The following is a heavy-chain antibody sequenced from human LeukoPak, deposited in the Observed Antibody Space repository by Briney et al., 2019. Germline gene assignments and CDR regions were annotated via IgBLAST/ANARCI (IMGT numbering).Heavy chain of an antibody. CDR2: IFNSGNT. CDR3: ARVVVPAAIQGGYYGMDV. V-gene: IGHV4-39*07. CDR1: GGSISSSNYY. Sequence: SETLSLTCTVSGGSISSSNYYWGWIRQPPGTGLEWIGSIFNSGNTYYNPSLKSRVTISVDTSKNQFSLKLSSVTAADTAVYYCARVVVPAAIQGGYYGMDVWGQGTTVTVSS. D-gene: IGHD2-2*02. J-gene: IGHJ6*02.